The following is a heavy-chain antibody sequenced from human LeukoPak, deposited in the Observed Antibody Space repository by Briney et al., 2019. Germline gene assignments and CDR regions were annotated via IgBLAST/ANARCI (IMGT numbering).Heavy chain of an antibody. V-gene: IGHV3-30*18. CDR1: GFTFSSYG. Sequence: GGSLRLSCAASGFTFSSYGMHWVRQAPGKGLEWVAVISYDGSNEYYADSVKGRFTISRDNSKNTLYLQMNSLRAEDTAVYYCAKGGYSSPTTTNYYYYGMDVWGQGTTVTVSS. CDR2: ISYDGSNE. J-gene: IGHJ6*02. CDR3: AKGGYSSPTTTNYYYYGMDV. D-gene: IGHD6-13*01.